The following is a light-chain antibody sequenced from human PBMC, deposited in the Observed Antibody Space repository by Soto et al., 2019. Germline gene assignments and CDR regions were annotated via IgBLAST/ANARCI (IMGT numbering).Light chain of an antibody. Sequence: TQSPGTLSSSPGERATLSCRASQSVSSNYLAWYQQKPGQAPRLLIYDAYNRATGIPPRFSGSGSGTDFTLTISSLEPEDSAVYYCQQRHMWPITFGQGTRLEIK. CDR2: DAY. CDR1: QSVSSN. V-gene: IGKV3-11*01. J-gene: IGKJ5*01. CDR3: QQRHMWPIT.